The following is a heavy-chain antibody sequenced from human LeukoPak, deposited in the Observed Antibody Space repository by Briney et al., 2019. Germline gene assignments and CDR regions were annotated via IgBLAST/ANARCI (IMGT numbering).Heavy chain of an antibody. CDR2: ISSSSSYI. J-gene: IGHJ3*02. CDR1: GFTFSSYS. Sequence: GGSLRLSCAASGFTFSSYSMNWVRQAPGKGLEWVSSISSSSSYIYYADSVKGRFTISRDNAKNSLYLQMNSLRAEDTAVYYCARKNYETDAFDIWGQGTMVTVSS. V-gene: IGHV3-21*01. D-gene: IGHD3-3*01. CDR3: ARKNYETDAFDI.